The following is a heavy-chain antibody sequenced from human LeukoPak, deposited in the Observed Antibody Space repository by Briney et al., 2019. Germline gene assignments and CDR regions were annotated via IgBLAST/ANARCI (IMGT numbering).Heavy chain of an antibody. CDR3: ARDQGWAAGFDY. CDR1: GGSINNHY. CDR2: IYTSGST. Sequence: SETLSLTCIVSGGSINNHYWSWIRQPAGKGLEWIGRIYTSGSTNYNPSLKSRVTMSVDTSKNQFSLKLSSVTAADTAVYYCARDQGWAAGFDYWGQGTLVTVSS. V-gene: IGHV4-4*07. D-gene: IGHD6-13*01. J-gene: IGHJ4*02.